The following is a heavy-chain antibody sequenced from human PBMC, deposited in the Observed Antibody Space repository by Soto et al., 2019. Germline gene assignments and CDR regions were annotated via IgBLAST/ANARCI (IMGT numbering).Heavy chain of an antibody. CDR3: ARDQIRYGDNGNYYGMDV. J-gene: IGHJ6*02. CDR1: GFTFSSYA. V-gene: IGHV3-30-3*01. D-gene: IGHD4-17*01. Sequence: HPGGSLRLSCAASGFTFSSYAMHWVRQAPGKGLEWVAVISYDGSNKYYADSVKGRFTISRDNSKNTLYLQMNSLRAEDTAVYYCARDQIRYGDNGNYYGMDVWGQGTTVTVSS. CDR2: ISYDGSNK.